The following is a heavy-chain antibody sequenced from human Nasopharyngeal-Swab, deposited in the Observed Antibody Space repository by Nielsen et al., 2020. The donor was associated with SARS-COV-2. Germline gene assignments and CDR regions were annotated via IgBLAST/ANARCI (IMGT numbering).Heavy chain of an antibody. V-gene: IGHV3-74*01. CDR1: GFTFSSYW. J-gene: IGHJ6*02. CDR2: INSDGSST. CDR3: ARDRGYYDSSGYGAKQQNLYYYYYGMDV. D-gene: IGHD3-22*01. Sequence: GESLKISCAASGFTFSSYWMHWVRQAPGKGLVWVSRINSDGSSTSYADSVKGRFTISRDNAKNTLYLQMNSLRAEDTAVYYCARDRGYYDSSGYGAKQQNLYYYYYGMDVWGQGTTVTVSS.